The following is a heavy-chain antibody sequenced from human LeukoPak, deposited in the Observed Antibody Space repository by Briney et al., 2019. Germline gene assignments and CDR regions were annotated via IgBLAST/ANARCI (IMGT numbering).Heavy chain of an antibody. Sequence: SETLSLTCVVSGGXITSTNCWSWVGQPPGQGLEWIGEVSLSGLTNYNPSLSSRVIMALETSKNHLSLHLTSVTAADTAVYYCSRENGAFSPFGYWGQGYLVTVLS. CDR2: VSLSGLT. CDR3: SRENGAFSPFGY. J-gene: IGHJ4*02. V-gene: IGHV4-4*02. D-gene: IGHD2-8*01. CDR1: GGXITSTNC.